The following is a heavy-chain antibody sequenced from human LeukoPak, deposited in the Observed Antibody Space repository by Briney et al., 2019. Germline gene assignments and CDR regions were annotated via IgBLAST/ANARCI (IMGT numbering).Heavy chain of an antibody. Sequence: GGSLRLSCAASGFTFSSYWMTWVRQAPGKGLEWVANIKQDGSEKFYVDSVQGRFTISRDNAKNSLYLQMNSLRAEDTAVYYCARLGPLATVTTSRTFDSWGQGTLVTVSS. CDR3: ARLGPLATVTTSRTFDS. D-gene: IGHD4-17*01. J-gene: IGHJ4*02. V-gene: IGHV3-7*01. CDR2: IKQDGSEK. CDR1: GFTFSSYW.